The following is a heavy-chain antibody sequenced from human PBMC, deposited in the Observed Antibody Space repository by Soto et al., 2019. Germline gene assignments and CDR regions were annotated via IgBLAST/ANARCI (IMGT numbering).Heavy chain of an antibody. Sequence: ASVKVSCKASGGTFSSYAISWVRQAPGQGLEWMGGIIPIFGTANYAQKFQGRVTITADESTSTAYMELSSLRSEDTAVYYCARPSGYCSGGSCYLPMGYWGQGTLVTVSS. CDR3: ARPSGYCSGGSCYLPMGY. CDR2: IIPIFGTA. CDR1: GGTFSSYA. V-gene: IGHV1-69*13. D-gene: IGHD2-15*01. J-gene: IGHJ4*02.